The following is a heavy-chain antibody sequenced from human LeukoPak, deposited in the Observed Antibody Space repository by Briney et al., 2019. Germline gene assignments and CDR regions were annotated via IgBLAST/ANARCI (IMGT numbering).Heavy chain of an antibody. CDR3: ARGPRISLVRGALELDY. Sequence: PSETLSLTCTVSGGSISSYHWNWIRQPPRKGLEWIGYIYYSGSTNYNPSLKSRLTISVDTSKNQFSLKLSSVTAADTAVYYCARGPRISLVRGALELDYWGQGTLVTVSS. V-gene: IGHV4-59*01. D-gene: IGHD3-10*01. J-gene: IGHJ4*02. CDR1: GGSISSYH. CDR2: IYYSGST.